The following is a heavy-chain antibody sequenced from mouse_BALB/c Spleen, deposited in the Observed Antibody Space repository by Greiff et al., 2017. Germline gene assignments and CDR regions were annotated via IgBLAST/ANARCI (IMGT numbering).Heavy chain of an antibody. D-gene: IGHD3-1*01. J-gene: IGHJ4*01. Sequence: VQLVESGAELAKPGASVKMSCKASGYTFTSYWMHWVKQRPGQGLEWIGYINPSTGYTEYNQKFKDKATLTADKSSSTAYMQLSSLTSEDSAVYYCARWARYAMDYWGQGTSVTVSS. CDR3: ARWARYAMDY. CDR2: INPSTGYT. CDR1: GYTFTSYW. V-gene: IGHV1-7*01.